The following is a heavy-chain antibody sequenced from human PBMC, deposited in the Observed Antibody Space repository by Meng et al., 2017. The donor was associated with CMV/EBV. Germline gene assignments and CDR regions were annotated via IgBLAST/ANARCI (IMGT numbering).Heavy chain of an antibody. V-gene: IGHV3-23*01. CDR3: AKVRVVVVPAARYFDY. CDR2: ISGSGGST. CDR1: GFTFSGYA. J-gene: IGHJ4*02. Sequence: GGSLRLSCAASGFTFSGYAMSWVRQAPGKGLEWVSAISGSGGSTYYADSVKGRFTISRDNSKNTLYLQMNSLRAEDTAVYYCAKVRVVVVPAARYFDYWGQGTLVTVSS. D-gene: IGHD2-2*01.